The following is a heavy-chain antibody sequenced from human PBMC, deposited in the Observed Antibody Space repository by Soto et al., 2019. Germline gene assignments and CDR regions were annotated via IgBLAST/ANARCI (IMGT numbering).Heavy chain of an antibody. Sequence: ASVKVSCKASGYTFTSYYMHWVRQAPGQGLEWMGIINPSGGSTSYAQKFQGRVTMTRDTSTSTVYMELSSLRSEDTAVYYCARVSISSYYDSSGYYYAYWGQGTLVTVS. J-gene: IGHJ4*02. V-gene: IGHV1-46*01. CDR1: GYTFTSYY. CDR2: INPSGGST. D-gene: IGHD3-22*01. CDR3: ARVSISSYYDSSGYYYAY.